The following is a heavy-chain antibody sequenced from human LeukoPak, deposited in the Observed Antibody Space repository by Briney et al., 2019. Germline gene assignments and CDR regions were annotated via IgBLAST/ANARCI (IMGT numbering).Heavy chain of an antibody. Sequence: SETLSLTCTVSGGSISSYYWSWIRQPPGKGLEWIGYIYYSGSTNYNPSLKSRVTISVDTSKNQLSLKLSSVTAADTAVYYCASSKESSGWSDAFDIWGQGTMVTVSS. J-gene: IGHJ3*02. CDR1: GGSISSYY. V-gene: IGHV4-59*01. CDR2: IYYSGST. CDR3: ASSKESSGWSDAFDI. D-gene: IGHD6-19*01.